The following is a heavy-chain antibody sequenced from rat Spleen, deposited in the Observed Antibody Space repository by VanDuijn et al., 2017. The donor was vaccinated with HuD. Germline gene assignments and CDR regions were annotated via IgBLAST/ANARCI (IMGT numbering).Heavy chain of an antibody. V-gene: IGHV5-29*01. Sequence: EVQLVESGGGLVQPGRSLKLSCAASGFTFNNYDMAWVRQSPTKGLEWVAYISHDGSNTYFRDSVKGRFIISRDNTKSTLYLQMDSLRSEDTATYFCARRYDDAPFDYWGQGVTVTVSS. CDR3: ARRYDDAPFDY. D-gene: IGHD1-12*01. J-gene: IGHJ2*01. CDR1: GFTFNNYD. CDR2: ISHDGSNT.